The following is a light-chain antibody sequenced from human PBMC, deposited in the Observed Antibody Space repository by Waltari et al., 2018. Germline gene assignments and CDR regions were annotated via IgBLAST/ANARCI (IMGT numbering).Light chain of an antibody. Sequence: EIVLTQSTGTLSLSPGERATLSCRASQGVGKYLAWYQQRPGQAPRLRLYHASIRATGIPDRFSGSGSGTDFSLTISRLEPEDFAVYYCQKYDFLPATFGQGTTVEIK. CDR1: QGVGKY. CDR2: HAS. CDR3: QKYDFLPAT. J-gene: IGKJ1*01. V-gene: IGKV3-20*01.